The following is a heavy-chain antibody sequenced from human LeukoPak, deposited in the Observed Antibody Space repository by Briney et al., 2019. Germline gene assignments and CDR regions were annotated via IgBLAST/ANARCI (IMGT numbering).Heavy chain of an antibody. D-gene: IGHD3-16*01. V-gene: IGHV4-31*03. J-gene: IGHJ4*02. CDR2: IDYSGAA. Sequence: PSETLSLTCTVSGGSISSGDYYWSWIRQHPGKGLEWIGYIDYSGAAYHNPSLMSRLTISVDTSKNQFSLKLSSVTAADTAVYYCARSASGEYFLSFDYWGQGALVTVSS. CDR3: ARSASGEYFLSFDY. CDR1: GGSISSGDYY.